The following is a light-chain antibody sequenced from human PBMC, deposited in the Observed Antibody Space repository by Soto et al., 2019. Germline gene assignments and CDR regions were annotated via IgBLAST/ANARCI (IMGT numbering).Light chain of an antibody. CDR1: NIGSKS. J-gene: IGLJ2*01. CDR3: QVWDRSSDVI. V-gene: IGLV3-21*02. CDR2: DDS. Sequence: SYELTQPPSMSVAPGQTATITCGGNNIGSKSVQWYQQKSGQAPVLVVYDDSDRPSGIPERFSGSNSGNTATLTISRVEAEDEADYYCQVWDRSSDVIFGGGTKLTVL.